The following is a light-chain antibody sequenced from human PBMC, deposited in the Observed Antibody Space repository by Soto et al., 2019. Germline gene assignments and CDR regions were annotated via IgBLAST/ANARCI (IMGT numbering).Light chain of an antibody. CDR3: CSYAGSDTLYV. Sequence: QSALTQPRSVSESPGQSVTISCTGTSSDVGTYNYVSWYQQHPGKAPKLMIYDVSKRPSGVPDRFSGSKSGNTASLTISGLQAEDEADYYCCSYAGSDTLYVFGTGTKVTVL. CDR1: SSDVGTYNY. V-gene: IGLV2-11*01. CDR2: DVS. J-gene: IGLJ1*01.